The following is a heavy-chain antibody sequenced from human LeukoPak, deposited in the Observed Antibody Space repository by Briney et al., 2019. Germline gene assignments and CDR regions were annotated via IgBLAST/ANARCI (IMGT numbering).Heavy chain of an antibody. CDR1: GFTFSSYA. CDR3: AKVYKGSRSNYFD. CDR2: ISGSGGST. J-gene: IGHJ4*02. Sequence: GGSLRLSCAASGFTFSSYAMSWVRQAPGKGLEWVSAISGSGGSTYYADSVKGRVNISRDNSKNTLYLQMNRLRAEDTAVYYCAKVYKGSRSNYFDWGQGTLVTVSS. D-gene: IGHD4-11*01. V-gene: IGHV3-23*01.